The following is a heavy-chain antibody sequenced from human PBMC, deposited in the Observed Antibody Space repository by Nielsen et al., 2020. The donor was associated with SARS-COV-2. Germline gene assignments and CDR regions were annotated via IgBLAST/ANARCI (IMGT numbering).Heavy chain of an antibody. CDR3: ARGLGYGYLSYYYYMDV. Sequence: ESLKISCAVSGGSFSGYYWSWIRQPPGKGLEWIGEINHSGSTNYNPSLKSRVTISVDTSKNQFSLKLSSVTAADTAVYYCARGLGYGYLSYYYYMDVGGKGTTVTVSS. CDR1: GGSFSGYY. J-gene: IGHJ6*03. D-gene: IGHD5-18*01. V-gene: IGHV4-34*01. CDR2: INHSGST.